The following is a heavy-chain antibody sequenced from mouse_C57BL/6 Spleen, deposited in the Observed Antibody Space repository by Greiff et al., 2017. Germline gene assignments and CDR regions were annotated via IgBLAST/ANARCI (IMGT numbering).Heavy chain of an antibody. Sequence: VQLQQSGAELVKPGASVKLSCKASGYTFTSYWMHWVKQRPGQGLEWIGMIHPNSGSTNYNEKFKSKATLTVDKSSSTAYMQLSSLTSEDSAVYYCAREPAIYYDYDGGYAMDYWGQGTSVTVSS. CDR2: IHPNSGST. CDR3: AREPAIYYDYDGGYAMDY. CDR1: GYTFTSYW. D-gene: IGHD2-4*01. V-gene: IGHV1-64*01. J-gene: IGHJ4*01.